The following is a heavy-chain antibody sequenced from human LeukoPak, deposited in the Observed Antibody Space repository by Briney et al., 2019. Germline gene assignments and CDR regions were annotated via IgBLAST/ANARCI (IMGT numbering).Heavy chain of an antibody. D-gene: IGHD3-9*01. Sequence: PGGSLRLSCAASGFTFNTYSMNWVRQAPGKGLEWLSYVKSGNYYIQYADSVTGRFTVSRDSATNSLYLQMNDLKAEDTAVYYCARDSDWAFDYWGQGSLVTVSS. CDR2: VKSGNYYI. CDR1: GFTFNTYS. J-gene: IGHJ4*02. CDR3: ARDSDWAFDY. V-gene: IGHV3-21*05.